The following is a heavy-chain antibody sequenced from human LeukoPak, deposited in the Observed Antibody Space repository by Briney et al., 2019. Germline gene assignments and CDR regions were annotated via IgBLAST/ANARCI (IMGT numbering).Heavy chain of an antibody. CDR1: GYSISSGYY. V-gene: IGHV4-38-2*02. Sequence: SETLSLACTISGYSISSGYYWGWIRQPPGKGLEWIGGRYHRGSTYYNPSLKSRVTISVDTSKNQLSLNLTSVTAADTAVYYCAQFDSGGYYSTYWGQGTLVTVSS. J-gene: IGHJ4*02. CDR3: AQFDSGGYYSTY. D-gene: IGHD3-22*01. CDR2: RYHRGST.